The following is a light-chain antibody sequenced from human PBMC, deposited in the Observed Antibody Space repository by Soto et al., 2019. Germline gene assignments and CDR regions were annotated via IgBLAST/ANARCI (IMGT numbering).Light chain of an antibody. Sequence: EIVLTQSPATLSLSPGERATLSCRASQSVSSYLAWYQQKPGQAPRLLIYDASNWATGIPARFSGSGSGTDSTLTISSLETEDFAVYYCQQRSNWPGTFGQGNKLEIK. J-gene: IGKJ2*01. CDR3: QQRSNWPGT. CDR2: DAS. V-gene: IGKV3-11*01. CDR1: QSVSSY.